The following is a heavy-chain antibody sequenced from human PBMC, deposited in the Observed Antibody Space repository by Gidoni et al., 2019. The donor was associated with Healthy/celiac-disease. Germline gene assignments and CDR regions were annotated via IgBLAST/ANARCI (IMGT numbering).Heavy chain of an antibody. Sequence: QLQLQESGPGLVKPSETLSLTCTVSGGSISSSSYYWGWIRQPPGKGLEWIGSIYYSGSTYYNPSLKSRVTISVDTSKNQFSLKLSSVTAADTAVYYCARTNTIFPQITQYYFDYWGQGTLVTVSS. V-gene: IGHV4-39*01. D-gene: IGHD3-9*01. CDR3: ARTNTIFPQITQYYFDY. CDR2: IYYSGST. CDR1: GGSISSSSYY. J-gene: IGHJ4*02.